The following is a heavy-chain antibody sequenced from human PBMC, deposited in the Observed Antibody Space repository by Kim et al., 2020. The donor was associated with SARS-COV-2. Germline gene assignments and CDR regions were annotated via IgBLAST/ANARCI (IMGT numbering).Heavy chain of an antibody. CDR2: LTNTGATK. J-gene: IGHJ6*03. CDR1: GFTFSTYA. V-gene: IGHV3-23*01. Sequence: GGSLRLSCTASGFTFSTYAMSWVRQAPGKGLEWVATLTNTGATKYYADSVKGRFTISRDNSKNTLYLQMNNLRAEDTAVYYCAKIQAPRYYYMDVWGKGTTVTVSS. CDR3: AKIQAPRYYYMDV.